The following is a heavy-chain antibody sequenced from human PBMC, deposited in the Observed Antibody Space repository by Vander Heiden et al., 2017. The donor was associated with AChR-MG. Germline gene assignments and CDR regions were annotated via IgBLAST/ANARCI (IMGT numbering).Heavy chain of an antibody. Sequence: EVHLVESGGGLGQPDGSLRLACAASGFIFSRYEMTWVRQAPGKRLEWISYISSSGNTVYDADSVRGRFTMSRDNAKNSLSLHMNSLRAEDTAVYYCARVAVGTHYFDYWGQGVLVAVS. V-gene: IGHV3-48*03. D-gene: IGHD1-26*01. CDR3: ARVAVGTHYFDY. J-gene: IGHJ4*02. CDR2: ISSSGNTV. CDR1: GFIFSRYE.